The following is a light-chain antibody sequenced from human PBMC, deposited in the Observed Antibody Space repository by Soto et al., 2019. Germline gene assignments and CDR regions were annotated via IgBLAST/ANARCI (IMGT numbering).Light chain of an antibody. CDR1: QSVSRY. CDR3: QHYGTSPWT. Sequence: EIVLTQSPGTLSLSPGERATLSCRASQSVSRYLVWYQQKPGQAPRVLIYGASSRATGIPDRFSGSGSGTDFTLTISRLEPEDFAVYYCQHYGTSPWTFGQGTKVEIK. CDR2: GAS. J-gene: IGKJ1*01. V-gene: IGKV3-20*01.